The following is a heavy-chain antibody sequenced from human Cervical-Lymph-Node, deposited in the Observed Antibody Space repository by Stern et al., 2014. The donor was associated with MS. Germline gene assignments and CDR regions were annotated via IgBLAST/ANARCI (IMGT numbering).Heavy chain of an antibody. CDR2: IRYDGSNE. D-gene: IGHD2-8*01. V-gene: IGHV3-33*01. CDR1: GFTFSSYV. CDR3: ARGGLLITYYFDY. Sequence: QVQLMQSGGDVVQPGRSLRLSCAASGFTFSSYVMHWVRQAPGKGLEWVAVIRYDGSNEDYADSVKGRFSISRDNSKNTLSLHMNSLRAEDTAVYYCARGGLLITYYFDYWGQGTLVTVSS. J-gene: IGHJ4*02.